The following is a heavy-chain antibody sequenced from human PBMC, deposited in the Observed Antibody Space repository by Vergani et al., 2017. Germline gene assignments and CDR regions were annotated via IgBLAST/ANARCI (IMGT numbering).Heavy chain of an antibody. CDR3: ARDLRDASSGYQGLYYYYGMDV. CDR2: IIPILGIA. V-gene: IGHV1-69*08. CDR1: GGTFSSYT. D-gene: IGHD3-22*01. J-gene: IGHJ6*02. Sequence: QVQLVQSGAEVKKPGSSVKVSCKASGGTFSSYTISWVRQAPGQGLEWMGRIIPILGIANYAQKFQGRVTITADKSTSTAYMELSSLRSEDTAVYYCARDLRDASSGYQGLYYYYGMDVWGQGTTVTVSS.